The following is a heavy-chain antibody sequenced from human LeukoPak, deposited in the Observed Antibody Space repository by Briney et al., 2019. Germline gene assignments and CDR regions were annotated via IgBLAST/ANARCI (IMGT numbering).Heavy chain of an antibody. CDR2: INHSGST. D-gene: IGHD6-19*01. V-gene: IGHV4-34*01. CDR1: GGSFSGYY. Sequence: SETLSLTCAVYGGSFSGYYWSWIRQPPGKGLEWIGEINHSGSTNYNPSLKSRVTISVDTSKNQFSLKLSSVTAADTAVYYCAKLPARGYSGWYGAFDIWGQGTMVTVSS. J-gene: IGHJ3*02. CDR3: AKLPARGYSGWYGAFDI.